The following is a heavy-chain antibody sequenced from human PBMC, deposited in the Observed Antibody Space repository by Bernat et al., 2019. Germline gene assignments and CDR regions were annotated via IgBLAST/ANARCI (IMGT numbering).Heavy chain of an antibody. J-gene: IGHJ3*02. CDR1: GFTFSSYG. CDR2: ISGSGSST. D-gene: IGHD6-6*01. V-gene: IGHV3-23*01. CDR3: ARDMAALDAFDI. Sequence: EVQLLESGGGLVQPGGSLRLSCAASGFTFSSYGMSWVRQAPGKGLEWVSAISGSGSSTYYTDSVKGRFTISRDNSKNTLYLQMNSLRAEDTAVYYCARDMAALDAFDIWGQGTMVTVSS.